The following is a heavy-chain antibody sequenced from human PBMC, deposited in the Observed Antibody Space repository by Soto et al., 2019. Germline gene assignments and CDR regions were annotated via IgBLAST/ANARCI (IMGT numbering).Heavy chain of an antibody. CDR2: INTKFGDT. CDR1: GYTFTAYY. J-gene: IGHJ6*02. Sequence: QVQLVQSGAEVKEPGDSVRVSCEASGYTFTAYYIHWVRQVPGQGLECIGWINTKFGDTTYAQDFQGRVTMTRDMSISAVYMELRRLTSDDTAIYYCARNMDYFYGPGSGNGHGVWGQGTTVTVFS. D-gene: IGHD3-10*01. V-gene: IGHV1-2*02. CDR3: ARNMDYFYGPGSGNGHGV.